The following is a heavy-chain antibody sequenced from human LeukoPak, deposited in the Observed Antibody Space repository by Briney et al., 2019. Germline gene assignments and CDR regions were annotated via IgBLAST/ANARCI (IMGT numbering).Heavy chain of an antibody. Sequence: PSETLSLTCTVSGGSISSYYWSWIRQPPGKGLEWIGYIYYSGSTNYNPSLKSRVTISVDTSKNQFSLKLSSVTAADTAVYYCASSYDMSLFDPWGQGTLVTVSS. J-gene: IGHJ5*02. V-gene: IGHV4-59*12. CDR3: ASSYDMSLFDP. CDR2: IYYSGST. D-gene: IGHD3-9*01. CDR1: GGSISSYY.